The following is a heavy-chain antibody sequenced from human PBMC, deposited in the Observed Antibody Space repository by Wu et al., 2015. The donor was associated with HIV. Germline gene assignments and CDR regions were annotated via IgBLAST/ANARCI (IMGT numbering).Heavy chain of an antibody. CDR1: GYNFISYG. CDR2: ITGYNGNT. J-gene: IGHJ6*02. V-gene: IGHV1-18*01. D-gene: IGHD1-1*01. Sequence: QVQLVQSGAEVKKPGASMKVSCKASGYNFISYGISWVRQAPGQGLEWMGWITGYNGNTNYAQKFQGRVTMTTDTSTSTAYMEMRSLRSDDTAVYYCARRGTWGDRFNVIRGGLDVWGQGTTVTVSS. CDR3: ARRGTWGDRFNVIRGGLDV.